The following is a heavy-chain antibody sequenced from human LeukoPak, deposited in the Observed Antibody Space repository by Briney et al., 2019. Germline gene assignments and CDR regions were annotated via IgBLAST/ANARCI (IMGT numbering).Heavy chain of an antibody. CDR1: GFTISSHG. CDR2: IEYHGNTE. CDR3: AKDWGSGGWYNYFDP. D-gene: IGHD6-19*01. V-gene: IGHV3-30*18. J-gene: IGHJ5*02. Sequence: AGGSLRLSCAVSGFTISSHGMHWVRQAPGKGPEWVAMIEYHGNTEYYGDSVKGRFTISRDNSKNTLYLQMDSLRAEDTAVYHCAKDWGSGGWYNYFDPWGQGTLVTVSS.